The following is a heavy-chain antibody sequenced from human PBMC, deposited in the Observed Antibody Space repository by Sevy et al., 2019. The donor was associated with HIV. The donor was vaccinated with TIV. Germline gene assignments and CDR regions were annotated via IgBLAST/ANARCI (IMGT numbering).Heavy chain of an antibody. D-gene: IGHD2-21*02. CDR3: AKATPYCGGDCNAFDI. V-gene: IGHV3-9*03. Sequence: GGSLRLSCAASGFTFDDYAMHWVRQAPGKGLEWVSGISWNSGSIGYADSVKGRFTISRDKAKISLYLQMNSLRAEDMALYYCAKATPYCGGDCNAFDIWGQGTMVTVSS. J-gene: IGHJ3*02. CDR2: ISWNSGSI. CDR1: GFTFDDYA.